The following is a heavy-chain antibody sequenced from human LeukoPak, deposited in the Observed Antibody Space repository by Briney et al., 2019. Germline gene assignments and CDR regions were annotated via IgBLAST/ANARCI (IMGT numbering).Heavy chain of an antibody. CDR2: IYYSGST. V-gene: IGHV4-59*08. Sequence: SETLSLTCTVSGGSISSYYWSWIRQPPGKGLEWIGYIYYSGSTNYNPSLKGRVTISVDTSKNQFSLKLSSVTAADTAVYYCASVTSPQAYWFGELLKGYFDYWGQGTLVTVSS. CDR1: GGSISSYY. CDR3: ASVTSPQAYWFGELLKGYFDY. D-gene: IGHD3-10*01. J-gene: IGHJ4*02.